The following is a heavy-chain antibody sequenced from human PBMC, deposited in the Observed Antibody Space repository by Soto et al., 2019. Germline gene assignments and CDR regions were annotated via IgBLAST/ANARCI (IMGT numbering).Heavy chain of an antibody. CDR3: ARDRRYGELDP. CDR2: IYYSGST. CDR1: GGSISSYY. D-gene: IGHD4-17*01. J-gene: IGHJ5*02. V-gene: IGHV4-59*01. Sequence: SETLSLTCTVSGGSISSYYWSWIRQPPGKGLEWIGYIYYSGSTNYNPSLKSRVTISVDTSKNQFSLKLSSVTAADTAVYYCARDRRYGELDPWGQGTLVTVSS.